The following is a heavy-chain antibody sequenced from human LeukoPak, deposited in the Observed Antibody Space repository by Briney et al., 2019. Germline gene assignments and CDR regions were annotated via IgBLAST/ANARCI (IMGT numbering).Heavy chain of an antibody. CDR2: ISGSGGST. D-gene: IGHD3-3*01. CDR1: GFTFSSYA. V-gene: IGHV3-23*01. CDR3: AKDPVLESYFDY. Sequence: HAGGSLRLSCAASGFTFSSYAMSWVRQAPGKGLEWVSAISGSGGSTYYADSVKGRFTISRDNSKTTLYLQMNSLRAEDTAVYYCAKDPVLESYFDYWGQGTLVTVSS. J-gene: IGHJ4*02.